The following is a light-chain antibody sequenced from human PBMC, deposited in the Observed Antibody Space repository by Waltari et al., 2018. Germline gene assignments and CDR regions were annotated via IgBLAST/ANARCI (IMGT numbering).Light chain of an antibody. J-gene: IGLJ3*02. CDR1: SSNIGGNY. CDR3: AAWDDSLSGVL. CDR2: KNN. Sequence: QSLLTQPPSASGTPGQRVPISCSGSSSNIGGNYVYWYQHLPGTTPKLLIYKNNQRPAGVPDRLSGSKSGTSASLAISGLRSEDEADYYCAAWDDSLSGVLFGGGTKLTVL. V-gene: IGLV1-47*01.